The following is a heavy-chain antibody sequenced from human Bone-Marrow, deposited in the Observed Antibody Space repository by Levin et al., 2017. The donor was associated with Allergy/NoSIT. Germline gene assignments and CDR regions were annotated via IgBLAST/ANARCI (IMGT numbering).Heavy chain of an antibody. J-gene: IGHJ4*02. D-gene: IGHD2-2*01. V-gene: IGHV3-23*01. CDR2: ISGSGGST. CDR3: AKGVIVGVVVPAALTFDY. CDR1: GFTFSSYA. Sequence: SCAASGFTFSSYAMSWVRQAPGKGLEWVSAISGSGGSTYYADSVKGRFTISRDNSKNTLYLQMNSLRAEDTAVYYCAKGVIVGVVVPAALTFDYWGQGTLVTVSS.